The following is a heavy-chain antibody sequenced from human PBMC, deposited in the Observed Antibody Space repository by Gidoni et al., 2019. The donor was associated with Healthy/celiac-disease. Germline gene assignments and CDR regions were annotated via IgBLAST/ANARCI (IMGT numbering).Heavy chain of an antibody. Sequence: EVQLVESGGGLVKPGGSLRLSCAASGFTFSSYSMNWVRQAPGKGLEWVSSISSSSSYIYYADSVKGRFTISRDNAKNSLYLQMNSLRAEDTAVYYCARDGVTTSHWEAFDYWGQGTLVTVSS. CDR2: ISSSSSYI. D-gene: IGHD1-26*01. J-gene: IGHJ4*02. CDR3: ARDGVTTSHWEAFDY. CDR1: GFTFSSYS. V-gene: IGHV3-21*01.